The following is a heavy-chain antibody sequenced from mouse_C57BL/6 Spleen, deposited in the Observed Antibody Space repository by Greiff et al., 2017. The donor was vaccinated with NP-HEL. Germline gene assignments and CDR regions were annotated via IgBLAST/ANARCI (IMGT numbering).Heavy chain of an antibody. CDR3: ASPVTGTKNWFAY. CDR1: GFTFSDYY. J-gene: IGHJ3*01. V-gene: IGHV5-12*01. Sequence: EVKLVESGGGLVQPGGSLKLSCAASGFTFSDYYMYWVRQTPEKRLEWVAYISNGGGSTYYPDTVKGRFTISRDNAKNTLYLQMSRLKSEDTAMYYCASPVTGTKNWFAYWGQGTLVTVSA. D-gene: IGHD4-1*01. CDR2: ISNGGGST.